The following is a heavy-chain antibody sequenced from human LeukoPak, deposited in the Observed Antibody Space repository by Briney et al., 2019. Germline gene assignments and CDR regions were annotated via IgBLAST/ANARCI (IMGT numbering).Heavy chain of an antibody. CDR3: ARDLGDGYNLRVGALDI. CDR1: GYTFTGYY. V-gene: IGHV1-2*02. J-gene: IGHJ3*02. D-gene: IGHD5-24*01. Sequence: GASVKVSCKASGYTFTGYYMHWVRQAPGQGLEWMGWINPNSGGTNYAQKFQGRVTMTRDTSISTAYMELSRLRSDDTAVYYCARDLGDGYNLRVGALDIWGQGTMVTVSS. CDR2: INPNSGGT.